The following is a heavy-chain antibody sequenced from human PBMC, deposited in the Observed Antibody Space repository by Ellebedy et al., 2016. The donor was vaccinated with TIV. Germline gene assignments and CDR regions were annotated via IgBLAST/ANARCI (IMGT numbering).Heavy chain of an antibody. CDR1: GGSFSPYY. J-gene: IGHJ5*02. CDR2: INNSGTT. CDR3: ARGRGMAENWFDP. V-gene: IGHV4-34*01. D-gene: IGHD6-13*01. Sequence: SETLSLTXAVYGGSFSPYYWTWIRQSPGKGLEWIGEINNSGTTNYNPSLKSRVTISVDTSKNQFSLKLSSVSAADTAVYYCARGRGMAENWFDPWGQGTLVTVSS.